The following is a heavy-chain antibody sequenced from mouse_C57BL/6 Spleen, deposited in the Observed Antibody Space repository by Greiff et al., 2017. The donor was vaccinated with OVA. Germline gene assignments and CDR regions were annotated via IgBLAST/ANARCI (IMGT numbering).Heavy chain of an antibody. V-gene: IGHV1-80*01. CDR1: GYAFSSYW. D-gene: IGHD2-5*01. CDR3: AVYSNCGAWFAY. J-gene: IGHJ3*01. Sequence: VKLMESGAELVKPGASVKISCKASGYAFSSYWMNWVKQRPGKGLEWIGQIYPGDGDPTYNGTFTGKATLTADKSSSTAYMQLSSLTSEDSAVYFGAVYSNCGAWFAYWGQGTLVTVSA. CDR2: IYPGDGDP.